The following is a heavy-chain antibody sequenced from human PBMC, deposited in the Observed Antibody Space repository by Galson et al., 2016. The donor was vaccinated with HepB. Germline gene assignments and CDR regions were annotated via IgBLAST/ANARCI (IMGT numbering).Heavy chain of an antibody. J-gene: IGHJ2*01. CDR1: GFSLSASGVA. CDR2: IFWADET. D-gene: IGHD2/OR15-2a*01. CDR3: AHGGGLFPYWYFDF. V-gene: IGHV2-5*02. Sequence: PALVKPTQTLTLTCTFSGFSLSASGVAVGWIRQPPGKALEWLALIFWADETLYSPSLQPRLTITKDTSKKQVVLTMTNMDPADTATYYCAHGGGLFPYWYFDFWGRGTLVAVSS.